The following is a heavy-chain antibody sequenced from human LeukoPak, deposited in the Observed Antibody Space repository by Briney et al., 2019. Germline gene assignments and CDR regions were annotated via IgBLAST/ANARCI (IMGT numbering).Heavy chain of an antibody. J-gene: IGHJ6*03. D-gene: IGHD3-16*01. Sequence: PRGSLRLSCAASVVTVTNNYMRWVRQAPGKGREWVSFIYSAGSAYYADSVKGRFTISSYASTNTLYLDMHSLRVEDRAVYYCQIMAPRYYYMDVWGKGTAVTVSS. CDR3: QIMAPRYYYMDV. CDR1: VVTVTNNY. CDR2: IYSAGSA. V-gene: IGHV3-53*01.